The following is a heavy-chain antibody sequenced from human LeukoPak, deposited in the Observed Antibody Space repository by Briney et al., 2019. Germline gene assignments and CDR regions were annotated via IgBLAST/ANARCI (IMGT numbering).Heavy chain of an antibody. Sequence: PSETLSLTCTVSGGSISSYYWSWIRHPPGKGLEWIGYIYYSGSTNYNPSLKSRVTISVDTSKNQFSLKLSSVTAADTAVYYCARGTGLGSGSTGGWGQGTLVTVSS. CDR2: IYYSGST. D-gene: IGHD3-10*01. CDR3: ARGTGLGSGSTGG. V-gene: IGHV4-59*01. CDR1: GGSISSYY. J-gene: IGHJ4*02.